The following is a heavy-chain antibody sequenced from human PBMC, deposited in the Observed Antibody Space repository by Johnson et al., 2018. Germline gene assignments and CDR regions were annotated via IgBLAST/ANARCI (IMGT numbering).Heavy chain of an antibody. CDR3: ARGYYYDSSGYYPPIYAFDI. CDR1: RFTFSDYH. J-gene: IGHJ3*02. Sequence: VQLVETGGGLVNPGGSLRLSCAASRFTFSDYHMSWIRQAPGKGLKWVSYIDSSGSTIYYADSVNGRFTIYRDNSKNTLYLQMNSLRAEDTAVYYWARGYYYDSSGYYPPIYAFDIWGQGTMVTVSS. D-gene: IGHD3-22*01. V-gene: IGHV3-11*01. CDR2: IDSSGSTI.